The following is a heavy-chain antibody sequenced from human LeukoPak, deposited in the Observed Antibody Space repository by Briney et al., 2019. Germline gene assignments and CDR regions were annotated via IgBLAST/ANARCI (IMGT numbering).Heavy chain of an antibody. V-gene: IGHV1-69*04. J-gene: IGHJ4*02. CDR2: IIPLLAMT. D-gene: IGHD5-24*01. CDR3: ASGRDGYPFDY. CDR1: GGTFSSYA. Sequence: SVKVSCKASGGTFSSYAISWVRQAPGQRLEWMGRIIPLLAMTSYPQKFQGRVSITADKSTGAAFMELSSLRSEDTAVYYCASGRDGYPFDYWGQGTLVTVSS.